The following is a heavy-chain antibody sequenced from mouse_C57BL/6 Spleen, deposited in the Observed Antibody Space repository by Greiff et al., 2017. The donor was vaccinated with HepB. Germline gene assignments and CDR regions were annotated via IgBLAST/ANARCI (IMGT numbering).Heavy chain of an antibody. CDR2: IDPSDSYT. D-gene: IGHD2-2*01. V-gene: IGHV1-69*01. Sequence: VQLQQPGAELVMPGASVKLSCKASGYTFTSYWMHWVKQRPGQGLEWIGEIDPSDSYTNYNQKFKGKSTLTVDKSSSTAYMQLSSLTSEDSAVYYCARYPDGYEGAMDYWGQGTSVTVSS. CDR1: GYTFTSYW. CDR3: ARYPDGYEGAMDY. J-gene: IGHJ4*01.